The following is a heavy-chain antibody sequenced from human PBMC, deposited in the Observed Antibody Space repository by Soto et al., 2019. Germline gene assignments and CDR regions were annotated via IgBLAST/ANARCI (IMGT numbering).Heavy chain of an antibody. CDR2: INPSGGST. J-gene: IGHJ6*02. Sequence: ASVKVSCKASGYTFTSYYMHWVRQAPGQGLEWMGIINPSGGSTSYAQKFQGRVTMTRDTSTSTVYMELSSLRSEDTAVYYCAIALIGYCSGGSCYYYGMDVWGQGTTVTVSS. CDR3: AIALIGYCSGGSCYYYGMDV. D-gene: IGHD2-15*01. V-gene: IGHV1-46*01. CDR1: GYTFTSYY.